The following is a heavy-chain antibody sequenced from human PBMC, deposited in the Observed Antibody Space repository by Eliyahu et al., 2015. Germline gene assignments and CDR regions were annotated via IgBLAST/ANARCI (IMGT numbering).Heavy chain of an antibody. J-gene: IGHJ3*01. CDR1: FSSYA. V-gene: IGHV3-33*01. Sequence: FSSYAMHWVRHTPSEGLEWVATIWYDGIQTFYADSVRGRFTITRXNXQETVSXQMDSXRVEDSALYYCXRTSFCGPVRCLGAFDXWGQGTEVGVSS. CDR3: XRTSFCGPVRCLGAFDX. D-gene: IGHD2-21*01. CDR2: IWYDGIQT.